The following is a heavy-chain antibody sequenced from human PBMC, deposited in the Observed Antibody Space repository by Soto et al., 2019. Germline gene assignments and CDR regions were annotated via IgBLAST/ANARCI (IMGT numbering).Heavy chain of an antibody. D-gene: IGHD3-9*01. J-gene: IGHJ6*02. V-gene: IGHV1-2*02. Sequence: ASVKVSCKASGYAFTGYYMHWGGQAPGEGLEWMGWINPNSGGTNYAQKFQGRVTMTRDTSISTAYMELSRLRSDDTAVYYCAREGDMGQLRYGMDVWGQGTTVTVSS. CDR2: INPNSGGT. CDR3: AREGDMGQLRYGMDV. CDR1: GYAFTGYY.